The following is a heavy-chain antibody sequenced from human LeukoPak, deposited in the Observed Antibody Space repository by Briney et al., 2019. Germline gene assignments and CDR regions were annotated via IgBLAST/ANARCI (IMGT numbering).Heavy chain of an antibody. V-gene: IGHV1-69*01. J-gene: IGHJ5*02. CDR1: GVTFSSYA. Sequence: GASVKVSCKASGVTFSSYAISWVRQAPGQGLEWMGGIIPIFGTANYAQKFQGRVTITADESTSTAYMELSSLRSEDTAVYYCASWRWGAAGFDPWGQGTLVTVSS. CDR2: IIPIFGTA. D-gene: IGHD6-13*01. CDR3: ASWRWGAAGFDP.